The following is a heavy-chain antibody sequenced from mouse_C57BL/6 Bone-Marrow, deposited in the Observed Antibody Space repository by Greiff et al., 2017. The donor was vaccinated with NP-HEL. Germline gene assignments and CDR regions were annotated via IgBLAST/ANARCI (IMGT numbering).Heavy chain of an antibody. Sequence: EVKVVESGPELVKPGASVKISCKASGYSFTGYYMNWVKQSPEKSLEWIGEINPSTGGTTYNQKFKAKATLTVDKSSSTAYMQLKSLTSEDSAVYYCARKGGDYYGSSYGWYFDVWGTGTTVTVSS. D-gene: IGHD1-1*01. CDR3: ARKGGDYYGSSYGWYFDV. CDR2: INPSTGGT. CDR1: GYSFTGYY. V-gene: IGHV1-42*01. J-gene: IGHJ1*03.